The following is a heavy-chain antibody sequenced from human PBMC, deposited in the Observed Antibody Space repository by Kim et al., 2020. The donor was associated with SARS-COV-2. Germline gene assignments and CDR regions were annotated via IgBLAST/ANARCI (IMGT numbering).Heavy chain of an antibody. Sequence: KGRFTISRDNSKNTLDLQMDSLRAEDTAVYYCARDGTPGIAAAGSTFFDYWGQGTLVTVSS. CDR3: ARDGTPGIAAAGSTFFDY. D-gene: IGHD6-13*01. V-gene: IGHV3-30*07. J-gene: IGHJ4*02.